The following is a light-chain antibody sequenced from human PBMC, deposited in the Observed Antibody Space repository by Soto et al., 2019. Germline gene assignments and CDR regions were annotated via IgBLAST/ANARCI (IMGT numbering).Light chain of an antibody. CDR3: SSYAASNNFYFV. CDR1: SSDVGGYNY. CDR2: EVT. J-gene: IGLJ3*02. Sequence: QSVLTHPPSPSGSPGLSVTISCTGTSSDVGGYNYVSWYQQYPGRAPKLMIDEVTKRPSGVPDRFSGSKSGNTASLTVSGLQAEDEADYYCSSYAASNNFYFVFGGGTKVTVL. V-gene: IGLV2-8*01.